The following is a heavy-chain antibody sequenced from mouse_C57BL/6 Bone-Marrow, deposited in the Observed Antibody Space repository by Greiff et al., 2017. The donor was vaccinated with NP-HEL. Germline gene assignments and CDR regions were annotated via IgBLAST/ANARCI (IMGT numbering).Heavy chain of an antibody. CDR3: ASPYDYDVAWFAY. CDR1: GFTFSSYG. J-gene: IGHJ3*01. V-gene: IGHV5-6*01. CDR2: ISSGGSYT. Sequence: EVMLVESGGDLVKPGGSLKLSCAASGFTFSSYGMSWVRQTPDKRLEWVATISSGGSYTYYPDSVKGRFTISRDNAKNTLYLQMSSLKSGDTAMYYCASPYDYDVAWFAYWGQGTLVTVSA. D-gene: IGHD2-4*01.